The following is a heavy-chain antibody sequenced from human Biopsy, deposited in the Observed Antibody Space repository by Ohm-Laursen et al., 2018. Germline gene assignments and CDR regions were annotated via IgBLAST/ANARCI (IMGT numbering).Heavy chain of an antibody. Sequence: SLRLSCADSGFPFDDYAMHWVRQVPGKGLEWVAGIHWNSGVIDYVDSVKGRFTISRDNAKNSLYLQLNILRTEDTAFYYCARAYGNGFYRDSFDLWGQGTVVSVS. V-gene: IGHV3-9*01. CDR2: IHWNSGVI. CDR1: GFPFDDYA. CDR3: ARAYGNGFYRDSFDL. D-gene: IGHD6-19*01. J-gene: IGHJ3*01.